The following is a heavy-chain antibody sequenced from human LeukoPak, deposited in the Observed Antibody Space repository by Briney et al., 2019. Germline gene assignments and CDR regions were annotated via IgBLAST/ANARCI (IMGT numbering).Heavy chain of an antibody. CDR2: IRYDGTNK. V-gene: IGHV3-33*01. CDR3: ARDPTQWHRAHDI. Sequence: PGGSLRLSCAASGFSFSSYGMHWVRQAPGKGLEWVAVIRYDGTNKYYADSVKGRFTISRDNSKNTLYLQMNSLRAEDTAVYYCARDPTQWHRAHDIWGQGTMVTVSS. J-gene: IGHJ3*02. CDR1: GFSFSSYG. D-gene: IGHD6-19*01.